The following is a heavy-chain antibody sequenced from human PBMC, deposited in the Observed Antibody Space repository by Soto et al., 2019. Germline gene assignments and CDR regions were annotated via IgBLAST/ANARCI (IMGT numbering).Heavy chain of an antibody. Sequence: GGSLRLSCAASGFTFSNYAVHWVRQAPGKGLEWVAVISYDGGTKNYADSVKGRFTISRDNSRNTLYLQMNSLRVEDTAVYYCARELERVFDYWGQGTLVTVSS. D-gene: IGHD1-1*01. V-gene: IGHV3-30-3*01. CDR3: ARELERVFDY. CDR1: GFTFSNYA. CDR2: ISYDGGTK. J-gene: IGHJ4*02.